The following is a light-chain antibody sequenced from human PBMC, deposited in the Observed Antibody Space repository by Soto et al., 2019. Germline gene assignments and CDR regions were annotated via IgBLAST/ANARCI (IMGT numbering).Light chain of an antibody. Sequence: VVLTQSPDTLSVSPGERATLSCRASRSISSKLAWYQQKPGHXXXIXXXXAXNRATGIPARFSGTGSGKEFTLTITSLQSEDFAVYYCQEYGSSPPWTFGQGTKVDIK. J-gene: IGKJ1*01. CDR2: XAX. CDR3: QEYGSSPPWT. V-gene: IGKV3-15*01. CDR1: RSISSK.